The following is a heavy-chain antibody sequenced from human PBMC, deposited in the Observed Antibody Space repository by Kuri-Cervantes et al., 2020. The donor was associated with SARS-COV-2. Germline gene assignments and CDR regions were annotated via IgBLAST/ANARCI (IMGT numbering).Heavy chain of an antibody. CDR1: GGTFSSYA. J-gene: IGHJ6*02. Sequence: SVKVSCKASGGTFSSYAISWVRQAPGQGLEWMGGIIPIFGTANYAQKFQGRVTITADKSTSTAYMELSSLRSEDTAVYYRARDRGEQWLVSHYYYYGMDVWGQGTTVTVS. D-gene: IGHD6-19*01. V-gene: IGHV1-69*06. CDR3: ARDRGEQWLVSHYYYYGMDV. CDR2: IIPIFGTA.